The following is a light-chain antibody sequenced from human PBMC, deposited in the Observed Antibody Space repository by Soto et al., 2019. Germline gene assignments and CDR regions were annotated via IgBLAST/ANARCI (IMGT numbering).Light chain of an antibody. CDR3: QQRSNWPPFT. Sequence: EIVLTQSPATLPLSRGERATLSCRASQSVSSYLAWYQQKPGQAPRLLIYDAPNRATGILARFSGSGSGTDFTLTNSSLEPEDFAVYYCQQRSNWPPFTFGPGTKVDIK. CDR1: QSVSSY. V-gene: IGKV3-11*01. J-gene: IGKJ3*01. CDR2: DAP.